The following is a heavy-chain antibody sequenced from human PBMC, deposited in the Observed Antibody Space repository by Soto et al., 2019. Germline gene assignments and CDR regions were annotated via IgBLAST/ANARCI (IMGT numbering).Heavy chain of an antibody. J-gene: IGHJ4*02. CDR3: ARVSEMATTIDY. V-gene: IGHV4-59*01. CDR1: GGSISSYY. CDR2: IYYSGST. Sequence: SETLSLTCTVSGGSISSYYWSWIRQPPGKGLEWIGYIYYSGSTNYNPSLKSRVTISVDTSKNQFSLKLSSVTAADTAVYYCARVSEMATTIDYWGQGTQVTVSS. D-gene: IGHD5-12*01.